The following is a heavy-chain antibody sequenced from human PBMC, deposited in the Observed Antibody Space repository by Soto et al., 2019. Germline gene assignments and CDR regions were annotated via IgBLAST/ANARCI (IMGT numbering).Heavy chain of an antibody. V-gene: IGHV3-11*01. Sequence: GGSLRLSCAASGFAFSSYDMHWVRQATGKGLEWISYISSSGDTIHFADSVKGRFTISRDNAKNSLSLQMNSLRAEDTAVYYCARGSGWYRGDPLPFDYWGLGSLVTVSS. CDR2: ISSSGDTI. CDR1: GFAFSSYD. CDR3: ARGSGWYRGDPLPFDY. D-gene: IGHD6-19*01. J-gene: IGHJ4*02.